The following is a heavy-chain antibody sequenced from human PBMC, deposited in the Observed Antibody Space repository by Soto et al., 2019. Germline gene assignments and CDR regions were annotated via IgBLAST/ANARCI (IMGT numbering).Heavy chain of an antibody. D-gene: IGHD3-10*01. CDR1: GFTFSGSA. CDR3: TMGVLRFGAC. Sequence: EVQLVESGGGLVQPGGSLKLYCAASGFTFSGSAMHWVRQASGKGLEWVGRIRSKANSYATAYAASVKGRFTISRDDSKNTAYLQMNSLKTEDTAVYYSTMGVLRFGACWGQGTLVTVSS. J-gene: IGHJ4*02. CDR2: IRSKANSYAT. V-gene: IGHV3-73*02.